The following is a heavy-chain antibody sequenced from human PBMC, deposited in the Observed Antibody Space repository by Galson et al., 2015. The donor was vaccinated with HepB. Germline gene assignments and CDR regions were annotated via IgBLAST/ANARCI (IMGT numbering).Heavy chain of an antibody. J-gene: IGHJ4*02. CDR2: IKQDGSEQ. D-gene: IGHD3-10*01. V-gene: IGHV3-7*03. CDR3: ARGLWFGGYWDY. Sequence: SLRLSCAASRFTFSGYWMSWVRQAPGKGLEWVANIKQDGSEQYYADSVKGRFTISRDNAKNSLDLQMNSLRAEDTAVYYCARGLWFGGYWDYWGQGTLVTVFS. CDR1: RFTFSGYW.